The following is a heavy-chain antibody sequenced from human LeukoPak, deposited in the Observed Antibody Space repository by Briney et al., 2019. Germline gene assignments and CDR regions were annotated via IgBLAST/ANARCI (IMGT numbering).Heavy chain of an antibody. D-gene: IGHD2-15*01. CDR2: ISSSSSTI. J-gene: IGHJ4*02. Sequence: GGSLRLSCAASGFTFSSYSMNWVRQAPGKGLEWVSYISSSSSTIYYADSVKGRFTISRDNAKNSLYLQMNSLRAEDTAVYYCARGRGIVVVVAATNQPPDYWGQGTLVTVSS. CDR1: GFTFSSYS. CDR3: ARGRGIVVVVAATNQPPDY. V-gene: IGHV3-48*04.